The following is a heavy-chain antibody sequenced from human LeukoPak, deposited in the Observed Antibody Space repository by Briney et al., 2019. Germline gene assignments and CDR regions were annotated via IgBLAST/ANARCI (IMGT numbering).Heavy chain of an antibody. J-gene: IGHJ5*02. V-gene: IGHV1-24*01. Sequence: ASVTVSCKASGYTFTSYGISWVRQAPGKGLEWMGGFDPEDGETIYAQKFQGRVTMTEDTSTDTAYMELSSLRSEDTAVYYCATGAYPGGNWFDPWGQGTLVTVSS. CDR2: FDPEDGET. CDR3: ATGAYPGGNWFDP. D-gene: IGHD3-16*01. CDR1: GYTFTSYG.